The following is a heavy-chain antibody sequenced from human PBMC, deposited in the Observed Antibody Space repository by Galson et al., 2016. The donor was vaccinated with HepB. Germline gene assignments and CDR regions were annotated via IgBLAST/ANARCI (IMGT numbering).Heavy chain of an antibody. CDR3: ARMDSTPAAQAFDH. Sequence: SETLSLTCTVSGGSISSSSYYWVWIRQPPGKGLEWIGTIYYSGTTYYNPSLKSGVTISVDTPTNQFSLKLRSVTAADTAVYYCARMDSTPAAQAFDHWGQGTLVAVSS. D-gene: IGHD2-15*01. CDR2: IYYSGTT. J-gene: IGHJ4*02. CDR1: GGSISSSSYY. V-gene: IGHV4-39*01.